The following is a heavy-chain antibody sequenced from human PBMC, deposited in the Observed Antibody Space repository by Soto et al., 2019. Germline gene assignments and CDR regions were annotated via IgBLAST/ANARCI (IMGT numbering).Heavy chain of an antibody. CDR2: IYYSGST. J-gene: IGHJ3*02. V-gene: IGHV4-31*03. CDR1: GGSISSGGYY. D-gene: IGHD6-13*01. CDR3: AREAAAGVNDAFDI. Sequence: QVQLQESGPGLVKPSQTLSLTCTVSGGSISSGGYYWSWIRQHPGKGLEWIGYIYYSGSTYYNPSLKSRVTISVDTSKNQFSLKLSSVTAADTAVYYWAREAAAGVNDAFDIWGQGTMVTVSS.